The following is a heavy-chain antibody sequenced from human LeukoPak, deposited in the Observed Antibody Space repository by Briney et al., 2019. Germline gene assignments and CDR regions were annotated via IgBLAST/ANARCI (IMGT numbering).Heavy chain of an antibody. V-gene: IGHV1-2*02. D-gene: IGHD4-23*01. J-gene: IGHJ4*02. CDR2: INPNSGGT. CDR3: ARRLVGTPDYSDY. CDR1: GYTFTGYY. Sequence: ASVKVSCKASGYTFTGYYMHWVRQAPGQGLEWMGWINPNSGGTKYVQRFQGRVTMTSDTSITTAYMELSRLSSDDTAVYYCARRLVGTPDYSDYWGQGTLVTVSS.